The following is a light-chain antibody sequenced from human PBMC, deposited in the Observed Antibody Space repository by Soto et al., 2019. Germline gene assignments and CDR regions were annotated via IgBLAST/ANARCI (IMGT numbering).Light chain of an antibody. CDR3: QQYDVWPALT. CDR2: GAS. Sequence: EIVMTQSPATLPVSPGERATLSCRASQNVNYNLAWYQQKPGQAPRLLIYGASTRATGIPDRFTGSGSGTEFTLTISSLQSEDFAVYYCQQYDVWPALTFGGGTKVDIK. CDR1: QNVNYN. V-gene: IGKV3-15*01. J-gene: IGKJ4*01.